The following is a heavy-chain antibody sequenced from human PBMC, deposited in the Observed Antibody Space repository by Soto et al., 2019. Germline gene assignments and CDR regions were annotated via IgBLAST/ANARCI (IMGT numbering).Heavy chain of an antibody. CDR1: GYTFTSYG. CDR3: ASFPGIAVAGTFFDP. Sequence: QVQLVQSGAEVKKPGASVKVSCKASGYTFTSYGISWVRQAPGQGLEWMGWISAYNGNTNYAQKLQGRVTMTTDTSTSTDYMELRSLRSDDTAVYYCASFPGIAVAGTFFDPWGQGTLVTVSS. V-gene: IGHV1-18*01. J-gene: IGHJ5*02. CDR2: ISAYNGNT. D-gene: IGHD6-19*01.